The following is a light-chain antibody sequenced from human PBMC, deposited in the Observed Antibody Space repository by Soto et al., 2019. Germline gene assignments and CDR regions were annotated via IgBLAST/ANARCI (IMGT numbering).Light chain of an antibody. Sequence: DIQMTQSPSTLSASVGDRVTISCRASQSISSWLAWYQQKPGKAPKLLIYKASSLESGVPSRFSGSGSGTEFTLTISSLQPDDFATYYCQQYNYLRTFGQGTKVDI. CDR1: QSISSW. CDR2: KAS. V-gene: IGKV1-5*03. CDR3: QQYNYLRT. J-gene: IGKJ1*01.